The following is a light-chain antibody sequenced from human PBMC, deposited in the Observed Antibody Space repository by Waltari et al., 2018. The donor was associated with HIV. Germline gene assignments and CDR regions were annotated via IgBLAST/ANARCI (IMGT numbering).Light chain of an antibody. V-gene: IGKV3-15*01. CDR3: QQCHNWPRT. CDR2: GAS. Sequence: EILMTQSPATLSVSPGEEVTLSCRVSQSISSNLAWYQQKPGQAPRLLIYGASTRAAGFPARFTGSGAGTEFTLTISNLQSEDFAIYYCQQCHNWPRTFGQGTKVEIK. CDR1: QSISSN. J-gene: IGKJ1*01.